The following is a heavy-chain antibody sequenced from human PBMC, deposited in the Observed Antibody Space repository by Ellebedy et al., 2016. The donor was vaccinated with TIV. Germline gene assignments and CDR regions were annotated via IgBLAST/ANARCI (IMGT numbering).Heavy chain of an antibody. CDR1: GFTFSSYS. V-gene: IGHV3-48*01. CDR2: ISSSSSTI. Sequence: PGGSLRLSCAAPGFTFSSYSMNWVRQAPGKGLEWVSYISSSSSTIYYADSVKGRFTVSSDNAKNSLYLQMNSLRAEDTAVYYCARAPSYLGDIVVVPATNLRAYYYGMDVWGQGTTVTVSS. D-gene: IGHD2-2*01. CDR3: ARAPSYLGDIVVVPATNLRAYYYGMDV. J-gene: IGHJ6*02.